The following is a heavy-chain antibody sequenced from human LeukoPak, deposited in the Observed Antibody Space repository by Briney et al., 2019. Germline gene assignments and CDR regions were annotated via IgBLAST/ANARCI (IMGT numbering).Heavy chain of an antibody. CDR1: GFTFSSYG. D-gene: IGHD3-22*01. Sequence: PGGSLRLSCAASGFTFSSYGMHWVRQAPGKGLEWVAVIWYDGSNKYYADSVKGRFTISRDNSKNTLYLQMNSLRAEDTAVYYCAKDHNYYDSSGHLPDYWGQGTLVTVSS. CDR3: AKDHNYYDSSGHLPDY. J-gene: IGHJ4*02. CDR2: IWYDGSNK. V-gene: IGHV3-33*06.